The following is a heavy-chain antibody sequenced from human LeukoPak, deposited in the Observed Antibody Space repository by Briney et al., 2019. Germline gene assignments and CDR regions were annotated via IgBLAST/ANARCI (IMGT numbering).Heavy chain of an antibody. D-gene: IGHD2-2*01. J-gene: IGHJ6*02. CDR3: ARLTHCSSTSCYALYYGMDV. V-gene: IGHV3-21*01. CDR1: GFTFSSYS. CDR2: ISSSSSYI. Sequence: PGRSLRLSCAASGFTFSSYSMNWVRQAPGKGLEWVSSISSSSSYIYYADSVKGRFTISRDNAKNSLYLQMNSLRAEDTAVYYCARLTHCSSTSCYALYYGMDVWGQGTTVTVSS.